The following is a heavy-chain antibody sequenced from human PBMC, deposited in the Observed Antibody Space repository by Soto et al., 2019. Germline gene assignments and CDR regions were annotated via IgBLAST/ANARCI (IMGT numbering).Heavy chain of an antibody. J-gene: IGHJ4*02. D-gene: IGHD1-20*01. V-gene: IGHV4-39*01. CDR1: GASIFSSSYY. Sequence: SETLSLTCTVSGASIFSSSYYWVWIRRPPGKGLEWIGFIYYTGFTSYNPSLESRVSVSVDTSKNQFSLKVSAVTAADTAVYYCASSQKGYNWNYFDHWGQGALVTVSS. CDR2: IYYTGFT. CDR3: ASSQKGYNWNYFDH.